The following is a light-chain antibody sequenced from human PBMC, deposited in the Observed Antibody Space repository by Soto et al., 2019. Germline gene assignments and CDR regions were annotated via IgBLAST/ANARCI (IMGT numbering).Light chain of an antibody. J-gene: IGLJ3*02. Sequence: QSALTQPASVSGSPGQWITISCTGTSSDIGYYNYVSWYRQDPGKAPKLILYEVSNRPSGVSNRFSGSKSGNTASLIISGLQAEDEADYYCTSYTRSSTLVVFGGGTKVTVL. CDR3: TSYTRSSTLVV. CDR2: EVS. CDR1: SSDIGYYNY. V-gene: IGLV2-14*01.